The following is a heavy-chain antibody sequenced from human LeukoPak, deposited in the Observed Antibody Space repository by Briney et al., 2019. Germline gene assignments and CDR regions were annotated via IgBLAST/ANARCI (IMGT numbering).Heavy chain of an antibody. Sequence: GGSLRLSCAASGFTFSSYGMHWVRHAPGKGLEWVAVIWYDGSNKYYADSVKGRFTISRDNSKNTLYLQMNSLRAEDTAVYYCAKDKYYYDSSGYYDYWGQGDLVTVSS. CDR1: GFTFSSYG. CDR3: AKDKYYYDSSGYYDY. CDR2: IWYDGSNK. J-gene: IGHJ4*02. V-gene: IGHV3-33*06. D-gene: IGHD3-22*01.